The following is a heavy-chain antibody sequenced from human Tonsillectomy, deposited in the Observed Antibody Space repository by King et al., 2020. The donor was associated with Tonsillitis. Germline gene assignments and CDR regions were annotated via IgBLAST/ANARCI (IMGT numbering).Heavy chain of an antibody. CDR1: GYSFTTHW. CDR2: IYPGDSDT. CDR3: ARLVYEAAAGTGFDY. D-gene: IGHD6-13*01. V-gene: IGHV5-51*01. J-gene: IGHJ4*02. Sequence: QLVQSGAEVKKPGESLKISCKGSGYSFTTHWIAWVRQMPGKGLEWMGIIYPGDSDTSYSPSFEGQVTISADKSISTAYLQWSSLKASDTAMYFCARLVYEAAAGTGFDYWGQGTLVTVSS.